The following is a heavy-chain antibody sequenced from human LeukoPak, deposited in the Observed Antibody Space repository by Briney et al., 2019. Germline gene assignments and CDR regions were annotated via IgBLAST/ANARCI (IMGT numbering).Heavy chain of an antibody. Sequence: GASVKVSCKTSGYTFTGYYIQWVRQAPGQGLEWMGWINPNSGGASYVQKFQGRVTMTSDTSISTAYMELSSLRSDDTAVYHCARDSRNYYDSRGGGDEAFDIWGQGTMVTVSS. CDR1: GYTFTGYY. CDR2: INPNSGGA. D-gene: IGHD3-22*01. CDR3: ARDSRNYYDSRGGGDEAFDI. V-gene: IGHV1-2*02. J-gene: IGHJ3*02.